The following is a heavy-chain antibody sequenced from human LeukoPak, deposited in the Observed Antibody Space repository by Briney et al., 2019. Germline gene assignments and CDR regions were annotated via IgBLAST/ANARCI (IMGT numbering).Heavy chain of an antibody. Sequence: SETLSLTCTIFGSINDYYWSWIRQPPGKGLEWIGYIYYSGTTNYNPSLKSRVTISVDTSKNQFSLNLSSATAADTAVYYCARGYGMDVWGQGTAVTVSS. V-gene: IGHV4-59*01. CDR2: IYYSGTT. CDR1: GSINDYY. CDR3: ARGYGMDV. J-gene: IGHJ6*02.